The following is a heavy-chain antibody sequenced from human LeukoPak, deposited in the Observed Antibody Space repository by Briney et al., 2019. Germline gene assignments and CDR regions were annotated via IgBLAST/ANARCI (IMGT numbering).Heavy chain of an antibody. V-gene: IGHV1-2*02. CDR2: INPNSGGT. CDR3: ARPPGSDDPFDY. Sequence: ASAKVSCKASGYTFTGYYMHWVRQAPVQGLEWMGWINPNSGGTNYAQKFQGRVTMTRDTSISTAYMELSRLRSDDTAVYYCARPPGSDDPFDYWGQGTLVTVSS. J-gene: IGHJ4*02. CDR1: GYTFTGYY. D-gene: IGHD3-10*01.